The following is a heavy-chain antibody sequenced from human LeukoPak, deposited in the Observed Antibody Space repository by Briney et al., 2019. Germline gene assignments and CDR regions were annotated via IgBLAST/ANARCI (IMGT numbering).Heavy chain of an antibody. D-gene: IGHD3-16*01. V-gene: IGHV1-69*01. Sequence: SVKVSCKASGGTFSSYAISWVRQAPGQGLEWMGGIIPIFGTANYAQKFQGRVTITADESTSTAYMELSSLRSEDTAVYYCAGGQSSPFYYYYGMDVWGQGTTVTVSS. CDR1: GGTFSSYA. CDR3: AGGQSSPFYYYYGMDV. J-gene: IGHJ6*02. CDR2: IIPIFGTA.